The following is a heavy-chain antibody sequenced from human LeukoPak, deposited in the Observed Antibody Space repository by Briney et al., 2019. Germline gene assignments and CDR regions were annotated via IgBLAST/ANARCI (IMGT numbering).Heavy chain of an antibody. D-gene: IGHD3-10*01. CDR3: AKLREDYYGSGSYYNVKLAFDI. Sequence: GGSLSLSCAASGFTFSSYAMSWVRQAPGKGLEWVSAISGSGGSTYYADSVKGRFTISRDNSKNTLYLQMNSLRAEDTSVYYCAKLREDYYGSGSYYNVKLAFDIWGQGTMVTVSS. J-gene: IGHJ3*02. CDR2: ISGSGGST. V-gene: IGHV3-23*01. CDR1: GFTFSSYA.